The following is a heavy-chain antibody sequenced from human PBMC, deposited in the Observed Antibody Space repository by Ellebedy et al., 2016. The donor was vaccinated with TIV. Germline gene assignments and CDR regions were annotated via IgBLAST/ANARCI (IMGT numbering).Heavy chain of an antibody. CDR1: GGSISNNNW. V-gene: IGHV4-4*02. CDR3: ARESTVTTSGTFDI. Sequence: MPSETLSLTCIVSGGSISNNNWWSWVRQSPGKGLEWIGEIYHSGSTNYNPSLKSRVTISVDKSKNQFSLKLISVTAADTAVYYCARESTVTTSGTFDIWGQGTMVTVSS. CDR2: IYHSGST. J-gene: IGHJ3*02. D-gene: IGHD4-17*01.